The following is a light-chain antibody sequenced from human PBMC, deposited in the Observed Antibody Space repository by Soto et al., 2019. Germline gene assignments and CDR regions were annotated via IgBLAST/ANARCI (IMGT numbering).Light chain of an antibody. V-gene: IGKV1D-12*01. Sequence: QVSLSLFSVSLTMGETVTITCRSSQDVGRWLSWYQQKPGKAPKILIFAASSLQSGVPSRFSGSGSGTDFTLTITILQSEDFATHYCQHAKIFLVTFGQGRRLE. CDR3: QHAKIFLVT. CDR1: QDVGRW. CDR2: AAS. J-gene: IGKJ5*01.